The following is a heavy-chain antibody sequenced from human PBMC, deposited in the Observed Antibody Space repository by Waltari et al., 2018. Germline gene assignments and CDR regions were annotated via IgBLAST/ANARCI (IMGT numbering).Heavy chain of an antibody. CDR3: AKSTRCGDYPAFDI. J-gene: IGHJ3*02. V-gene: IGHV3-23*04. CDR2: IGGGGGGA. D-gene: IGHD4-17*01. Sequence: EVQLVESGGGLVQPGGSLRLSCAASGFPFSSYAMSWVRQAPGKGLELVSAIGGGGGGAYYADSVKGRFTISIDNSKNALYLEMNSVGAEDTAVYYCAKSTRCGDYPAFDIWGQGTMVTVSS. CDR1: GFPFSSYA.